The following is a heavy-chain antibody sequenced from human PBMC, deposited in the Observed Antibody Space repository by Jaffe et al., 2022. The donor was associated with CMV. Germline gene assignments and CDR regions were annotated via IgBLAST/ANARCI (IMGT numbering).Heavy chain of an antibody. Sequence: EVQLVQSGAEVKKPGESLMISCEGSGYSFTSYWIVWVRQMPGKGLEWMGIINPADSDSRYSPSFQGQVTISADKSSSTASLQWNSLKASDTAMYYCARRVFSGDRGGEFDHWGQGTLVTVSS. CDR1: GYSFTSYW. CDR3: ARRVFSGDRGGEFDH. CDR2: INPADSDS. J-gene: IGHJ4*02. D-gene: IGHD3-16*01. V-gene: IGHV5-51*01.